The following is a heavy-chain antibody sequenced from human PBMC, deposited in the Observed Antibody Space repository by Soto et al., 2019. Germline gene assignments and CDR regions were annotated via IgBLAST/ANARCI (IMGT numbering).Heavy chain of an antibody. CDR3: ARDWAPYDFWSGYYPEGDYYYGMDV. V-gene: IGHV3-23*01. CDR2: ISGSGGST. CDR1: GFTFSSYA. Sequence: GGSLRLSCAASGFTFSSYAMSWVRQAPGKGLEWVSAISGSGGSTYYADSVKGRFTISRDNSKNTLYLKMNSLRAEDTAVYYCARDWAPYDFWSGYYPEGDYYYGMDVWGQGTTVTVSS. J-gene: IGHJ6*02. D-gene: IGHD3-3*01.